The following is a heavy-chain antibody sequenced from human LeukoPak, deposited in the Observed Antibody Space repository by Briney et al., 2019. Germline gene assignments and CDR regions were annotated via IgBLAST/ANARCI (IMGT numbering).Heavy chain of an antibody. D-gene: IGHD2-15*01. Sequence: PGRSLKLSCAASGFTFSNYGMHCVRQAPGKGLEWVAVIWYDGGIKYYADSVKGRFTISRDNSKNTLYLQMNSLRAEDTAVYYCARYCSGGGCKLGYYYYGMDVWGQGTTVTVSS. V-gene: IGHV3-33*01. CDR2: IWYDGGIK. CDR3: ARYCSGGGCKLGYYYYGMDV. J-gene: IGHJ6*02. CDR1: GFTFSNYG.